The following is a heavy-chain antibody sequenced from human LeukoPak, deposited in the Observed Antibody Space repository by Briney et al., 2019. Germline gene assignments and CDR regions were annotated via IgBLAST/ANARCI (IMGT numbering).Heavy chain of an antibody. V-gene: IGHV4-61*01. D-gene: IGHD3-22*01. CDR2: IYYSGNT. J-gene: IGHJ4*02. Sequence: SETLSLTCTVSGGSVSSGTYYWSWIRQPPGRGLEWIGYIYYSGNTNYNPSLKSRVTISVDTSKNQLSLKLSSETAADTAVYYCARDRYHYDSSGYYFDHWGQGTLVTVSS. CDR3: ARDRYHYDSSGYYFDH. CDR1: GGSVSSGTYY.